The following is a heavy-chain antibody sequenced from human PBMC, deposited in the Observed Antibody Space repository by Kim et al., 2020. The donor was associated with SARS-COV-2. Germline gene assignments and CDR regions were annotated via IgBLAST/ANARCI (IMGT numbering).Heavy chain of an antibody. J-gene: IGHJ4*01. CDR1: GYRFTSYW. D-gene: IGHD3-10*01. CDR3: ARALWFGEPHFDY. Sequence: GESLKISCKGSGYRFTSYWIGWVRQMPGKGLEWMGIIYAGDSETRYSPSFQGQVTISADKSISTAYLQWSSLKASDTAMYYCARALWFGEPHFDYWGHGTLVTVSS. CDR2: IYAGDSET. V-gene: IGHV5-51*01.